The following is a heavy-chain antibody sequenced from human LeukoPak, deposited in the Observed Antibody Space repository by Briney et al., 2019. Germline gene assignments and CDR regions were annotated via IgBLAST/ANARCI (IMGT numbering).Heavy chain of an antibody. Sequence: ASVKVSCKASGYAFTTYGINWVRQAPGQGLEWMGWINTNTGNPTYAQGFTGRFVFSLDTSVSTAYLQISSLKAEDTAVYYCARDRWSPAYWGQGTLVTVSS. J-gene: IGHJ4*02. V-gene: IGHV7-4-1*02. CDR3: ARDRWSPAY. D-gene: IGHD4-23*01. CDR1: GYAFTTYG. CDR2: INTNTGNP.